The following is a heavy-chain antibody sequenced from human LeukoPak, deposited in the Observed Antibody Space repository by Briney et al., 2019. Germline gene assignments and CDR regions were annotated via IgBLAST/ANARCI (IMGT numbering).Heavy chain of an antibody. J-gene: IGHJ4*02. CDR1: GFTFSSYS. Sequence: GGSLRLSCAASGFTFSSYSMNWVRQAPGKGLEWVSSISSSSSYIYYADSVKGRFTISRDNAKNSLYLQMNSLRAEDTAVYYCARASARYDSSGYYYAYWGQGTLVTVSS. CDR2: ISSSSSYI. V-gene: IGHV3-21*01. CDR3: ARASARYDSSGYYYAY. D-gene: IGHD3-22*01.